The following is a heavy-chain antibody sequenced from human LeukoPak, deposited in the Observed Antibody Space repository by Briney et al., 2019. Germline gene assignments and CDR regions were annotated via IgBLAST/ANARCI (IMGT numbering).Heavy chain of an antibody. CDR2: IYYSGIS. CDR3: ARGGPDSSGFDF. Sequence: SSETLSLTCTVSDGSISGHYWSWIRQPPGEGLEWIGYIYYSGISNCSPSLKSRVTTSVDTSKNQFSLNLNSVTAADTAIHYCARGGPDSSGFDFWGQGTLVTVSS. J-gene: IGHJ5*01. CDR1: DGSISGHY. V-gene: IGHV4-59*11. D-gene: IGHD3-22*01.